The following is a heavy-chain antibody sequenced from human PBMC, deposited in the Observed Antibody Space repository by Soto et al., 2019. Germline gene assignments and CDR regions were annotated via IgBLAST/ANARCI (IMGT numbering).Heavy chain of an antibody. D-gene: IGHD2-2*01. Sequence: GASVKVSCKASGYTFTGYYMHWVRQAPGQGLEWMGWINPNSGGTNYAQKLQGRVTMTKDTSSSTAYMELRRLRSDDTAVYYCARVSCSSTSCYYYYYGMDVWGQGTTVTVSS. CDR2: INPNSGGT. CDR3: ARVSCSSTSCYYYYYGMDV. CDR1: GYTFTGYY. J-gene: IGHJ6*02. V-gene: IGHV1-2*02.